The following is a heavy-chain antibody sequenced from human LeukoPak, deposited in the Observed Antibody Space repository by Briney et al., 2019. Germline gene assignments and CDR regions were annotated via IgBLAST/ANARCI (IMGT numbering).Heavy chain of an antibody. V-gene: IGHV3-21*01. CDR2: ISSSSSYI. Sequence: GGSLRLSCAASGFTFSSYSMNWVRQAPGKGLEWVSSISSSSSYIYYADSVKGRFTISRDNAKNSLYLQMNSLRAEDTAVYYCARVQSRDYYYDSSGYHDYWGQGTLVTVSS. D-gene: IGHD3-22*01. CDR1: GFTFSSYS. J-gene: IGHJ4*02. CDR3: ARVQSRDYYYDSSGYHDY.